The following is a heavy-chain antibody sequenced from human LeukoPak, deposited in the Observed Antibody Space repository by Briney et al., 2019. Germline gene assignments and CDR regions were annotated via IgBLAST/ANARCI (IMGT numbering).Heavy chain of an antibody. CDR1: GGSISSYY. J-gene: IGHJ3*02. D-gene: IGHD3-9*01. V-gene: IGHV4-59*01. CDR2: IYYSGST. Sequence: NPSETLSLTCTVSGGSISSYYWSWIRQPPGKGLEWIGYIYYSGSTNYNPSLKSRVTISVDTSKNQFSLKLSSVTAADTAVYYCARVYFDWLLKGFDAFDIWGQGTMVTVSS. CDR3: ARVYFDWLLKGFDAFDI.